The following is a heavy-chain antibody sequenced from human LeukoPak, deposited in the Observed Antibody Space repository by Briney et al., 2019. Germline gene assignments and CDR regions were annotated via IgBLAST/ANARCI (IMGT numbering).Heavy chain of an antibody. Sequence: SETLSLTCTVSGDSFSYFYWSWIRQPPGKGLEWIGYIYNSGSTSYNPSLRSRVTISLDTSRNQFSLKLSSVTAADTAIYYCARGVVAAAGRTFDFWGQGTLVTVSS. V-gene: IGHV4-59*01. CDR3: ARGVVAAAGRTFDF. CDR2: IYNSGST. CDR1: GDSFSYFY. D-gene: IGHD6-13*01. J-gene: IGHJ4*02.